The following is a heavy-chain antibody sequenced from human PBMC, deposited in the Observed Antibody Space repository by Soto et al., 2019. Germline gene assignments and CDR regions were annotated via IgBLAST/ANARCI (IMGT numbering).Heavy chain of an antibody. CDR1: GGSISSYC. CDR3: ARDSRVVVAAYSLLGTDV. V-gene: IGHV4-59*01. J-gene: IGHJ6*02. D-gene: IGHD2-15*01. CDR2: IYYSGST. Sequence: PSETLSLTCTVSGGSISSYCWSWIRQPPGKGLEWIGYIYYSGSTNYNPSLKSRVTISVDTSKNQFSLKLSSVTAADTAVYYCARDSRVVVAAYSLLGTDVWGQGTTVTVSS.